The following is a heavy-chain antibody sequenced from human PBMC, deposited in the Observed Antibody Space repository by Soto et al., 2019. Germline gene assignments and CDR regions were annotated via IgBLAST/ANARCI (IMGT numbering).Heavy chain of an antibody. CDR1: GLPFSNFA. D-gene: IGHD1-1*01. CDR2: IDPIDPVV. Sequence: VQLLESGGDLVQPGGSLRLSCAATGLPFSNFAMNWVRPAPGRGLEWGSTIDPIDPVVHYADSVKGRFTIARANSRNTLYLQMNSLSAEDTAMYYCNSRVSEHFDFWGQGTLVTVSS. J-gene: IGHJ4*02. V-gene: IGHV3-23*05. CDR3: NSRVSEHFDF.